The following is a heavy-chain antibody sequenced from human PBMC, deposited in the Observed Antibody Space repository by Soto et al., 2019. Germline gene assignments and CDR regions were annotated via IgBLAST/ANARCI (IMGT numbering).Heavy chain of an antibody. CDR3: ARQSAVAGNWFDP. CDR1: GGSISSSSYY. Sequence: PSETLSLTRTVSGGSISSSSYYWGWIRQPPGKGLEWIGSIYYSGSTDYDPSLKSRVTISVDTSKNQFSLKLSSVTAADTAVYYCARQSAVAGNWFDPWGQGTLVTVSS. CDR2: IYYSGST. V-gene: IGHV4-39*01. J-gene: IGHJ5*02. D-gene: IGHD6-19*01.